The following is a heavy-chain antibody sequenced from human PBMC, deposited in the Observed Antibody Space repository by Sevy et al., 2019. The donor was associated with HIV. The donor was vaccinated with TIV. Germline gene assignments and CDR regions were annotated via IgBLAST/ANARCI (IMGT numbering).Heavy chain of an antibody. Sequence: ASVKVSCKVSGYTLTELSMHWVRQAPGKGLEWMGGFDPEDGETIYAQKFQGRVTMTVDTSTDTAYMELGSLRSGDTAVYDCTTGKQLRYYYYYGMDVWGQGTTVTVSS. CDR3: TTGKQLRYYYYYGMDV. CDR1: GYTLTELS. V-gene: IGHV1-24*01. D-gene: IGHD6-13*01. CDR2: FDPEDGET. J-gene: IGHJ6*02.